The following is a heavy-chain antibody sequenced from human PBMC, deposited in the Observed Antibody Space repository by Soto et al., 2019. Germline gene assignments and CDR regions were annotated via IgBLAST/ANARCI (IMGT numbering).Heavy chain of an antibody. J-gene: IGHJ6*02. CDR2: IYYTGKT. Sequence: QVQLQESGPGLVKPSQTLSLTCTVSGGAVSSSGYYWSWVRQHPGKGLEWIGYIYYTGKTYYNPSLKSRLTISLDTSKYQFSLKLNSVTAADTAVYYCARYSSSWNDFYGMDVWGQGTTVTVSS. D-gene: IGHD6-13*01. V-gene: IGHV4-31*03. CDR1: GGAVSSSGYY. CDR3: ARYSSSWNDFYGMDV.